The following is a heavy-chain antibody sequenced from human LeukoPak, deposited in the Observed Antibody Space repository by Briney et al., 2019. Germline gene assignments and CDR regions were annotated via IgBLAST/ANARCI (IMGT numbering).Heavy chain of an antibody. Sequence: GGSLRLSCAASGFTVSSNYMSWVRQAPGKGLEWVSAISGSASSTYYADSVKGRFTISRDNSKNTLYLQMNSLRAEDTAVYYCAKDLVGATDWFDPWGQGTLVTVSS. V-gene: IGHV3-23*01. CDR2: ISGSASST. J-gene: IGHJ5*02. CDR1: GFTVSSNY. D-gene: IGHD1-26*01. CDR3: AKDLVGATDWFDP.